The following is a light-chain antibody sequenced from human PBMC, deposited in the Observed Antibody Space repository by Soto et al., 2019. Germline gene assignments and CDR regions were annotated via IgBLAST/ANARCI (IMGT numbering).Light chain of an antibody. V-gene: IGKV1-12*01. CDR2: GVS. J-gene: IGKJ4*01. Sequence: DIQMTQSPSSVSASVGDRVTITCRASQGISSWLTWYQQKPGKGHNLLIYGVSTLHSGVPSRFRGSGSGTDFTLTISSLQPEDFATDYCQQANSFPFTFGGGTNVESK. CDR3: QQANSFPFT. CDR1: QGISSW.